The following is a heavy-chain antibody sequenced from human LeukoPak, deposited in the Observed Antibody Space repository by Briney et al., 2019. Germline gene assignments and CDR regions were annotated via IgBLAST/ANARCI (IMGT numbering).Heavy chain of an antibody. J-gene: IGHJ4*02. CDR1: GYTFTGYY. D-gene: IGHD6-13*01. Sequence: GASVKVSCKASGYTFTGYYMHWARQAPGQGLEWMGWINPNSGGTNYAQKFQGRVTMTRDTSISTAYMELSRLRSDDTAVYYCASRGEGSSWTFDYWGQGTLVTVSS. CDR3: ASRGEGSSWTFDY. CDR2: INPNSGGT. V-gene: IGHV1-2*02.